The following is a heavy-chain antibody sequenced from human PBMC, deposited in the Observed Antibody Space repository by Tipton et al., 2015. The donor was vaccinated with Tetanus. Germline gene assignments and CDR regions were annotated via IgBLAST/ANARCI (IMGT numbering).Heavy chain of an antibody. Sequence: SLRLSCAASGFTFSSYSMNWVRQAPGKGLEWVSYISSSSSTIYYADSVKGRFTISRDNAKNSLYLQMNSLRDEDTAVYYCARDLVVSEQLVRVIYYYYGMDVWGQGTTVTVSS. CDR2: ISSSSSTI. D-gene: IGHD6-6*01. J-gene: IGHJ6*02. V-gene: IGHV3-48*02. CDR1: GFTFSSYS. CDR3: ARDLVVSEQLVRVIYYYYGMDV.